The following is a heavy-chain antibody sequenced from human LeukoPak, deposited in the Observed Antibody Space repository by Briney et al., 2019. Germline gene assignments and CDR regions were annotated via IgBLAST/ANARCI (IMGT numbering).Heavy chain of an antibody. CDR2: ISSSGSTI. CDR1: GFTFSSYE. V-gene: IGHV3-48*03. J-gene: IGHJ6*02. CDR3: ARVKTTVTGGVDV. D-gene: IGHD4-17*01. Sequence: GGSLRLSCAASGFTFSSYEMNWVRQAPGKGLEWVSYISSSGSTIYYADSVKGRFTISRDNAKNSLYLQMNSLRVEDTAVYYCARVKTTVTGGVDVWGQGTTVTVSS.